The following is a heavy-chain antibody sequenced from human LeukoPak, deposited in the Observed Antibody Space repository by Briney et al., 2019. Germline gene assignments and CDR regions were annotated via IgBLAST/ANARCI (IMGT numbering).Heavy chain of an antibody. V-gene: IGHV4-39*07. CDR3: ARDRYYYDSSGYYYLAGDY. Sequence: SSETLSFTCTVSGGSISSSSYYWGWIRQPPGKGLEWIGSIYYSGSTYYNPSLKSRVTISVDTSKNQFSLKLSSVTAADTAVYYCARDRYYYDSSGYYYLAGDYWGQGTLVTVSS. D-gene: IGHD3-22*01. CDR2: IYYSGST. CDR1: GGSISSSSYY. J-gene: IGHJ4*02.